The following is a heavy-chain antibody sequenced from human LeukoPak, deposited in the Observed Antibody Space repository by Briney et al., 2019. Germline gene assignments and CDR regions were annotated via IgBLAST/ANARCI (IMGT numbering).Heavy chain of an antibody. CDR1: GYTLTSYG. CDR2: ISAYNGNT. Sequence: ASVKVSCKASGYTLTSYGISWVRQAPGQGLEWMGWISAYNGNTNYAQKLQGRVTMTTDTSTSTAYMELRSLRSDDTAVYYCATARVPPFDTNWGQGTMVTVSS. CDR3: ATARVPPFDTN. J-gene: IGHJ3*01. D-gene: IGHD3-9*01. V-gene: IGHV1-18*01.